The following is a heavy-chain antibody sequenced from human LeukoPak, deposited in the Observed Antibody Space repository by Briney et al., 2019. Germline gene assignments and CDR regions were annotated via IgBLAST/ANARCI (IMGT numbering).Heavy chain of an antibody. V-gene: IGHV3-73*01. CDR3: TARSNYDSSGYYYGQGAFDI. CDR2: IRSKANSYAT. Sequence: GGSLKLSCAASGFTFSGSAMHWVRQASGKGLEWVGRIRSKANSYATAYAASVKGRFTISRDDSNNTAYLQMNSLKTEDTAVYYCTARSNYDSSGYYYGQGAFDIWGQGTMVTVSS. J-gene: IGHJ3*02. CDR1: GFTFSGSA. D-gene: IGHD3-22*01.